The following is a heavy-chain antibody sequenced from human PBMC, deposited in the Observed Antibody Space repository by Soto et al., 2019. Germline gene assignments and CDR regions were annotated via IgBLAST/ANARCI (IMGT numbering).Heavy chain of an antibody. CDR2: INPHGGST. Sequence: QVQLVQSGAEVKKPGASVKVSCKASGYTFTHYYMHWVRQAPGQWLEWMGIINPHGGSTTYAQRFRAGFTMTRDTSTSTVYKELSSLRSEYSAVYYCATSVNSAMAFDYWGQGTLVTVSS. D-gene: IGHD5-18*01. J-gene: IGHJ4*02. CDR3: ATSVNSAMAFDY. CDR1: GYTFTHYY. V-gene: IGHV1-46*01.